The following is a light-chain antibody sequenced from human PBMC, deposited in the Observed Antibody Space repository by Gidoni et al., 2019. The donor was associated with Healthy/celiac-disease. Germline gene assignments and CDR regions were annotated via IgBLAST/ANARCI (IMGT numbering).Light chain of an antibody. Sequence: DIVMNQSPLCLPVTPGEPASISCRSSQSLLHSNGYNYLDWYLQKPGQSPQLLISLGSTRASGVPDRFSGSGSGTDFTLKISSVEAEDVGVYYCMQALQTPRTFGQGTKVEIK. V-gene: IGKV2-28*01. CDR3: MQALQTPRT. CDR1: QSLLHSNGYNY. J-gene: IGKJ1*01. CDR2: LGS.